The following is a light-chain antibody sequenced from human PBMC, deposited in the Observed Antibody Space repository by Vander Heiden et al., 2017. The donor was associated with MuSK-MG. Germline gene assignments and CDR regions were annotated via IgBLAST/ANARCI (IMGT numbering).Light chain of an antibody. CDR1: QSPKSW. Sequence: DIQMTQSPSTLSASIGDRVTITCRASQSPKSWLAWYQQKPGKAPKLLIYKASSLEIGVPSRFSGSGSGTEFTLSISSLQPDDFATYYCQQYDSYPSSFGQGTKLEIK. V-gene: IGKV1-5*03. CDR3: QQYDSYPSS. J-gene: IGKJ2*03. CDR2: KAS.